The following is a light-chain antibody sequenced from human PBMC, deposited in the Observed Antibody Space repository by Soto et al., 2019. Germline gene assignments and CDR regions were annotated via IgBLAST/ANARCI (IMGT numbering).Light chain of an antibody. CDR3: QTYDSSLSGSV. CDR2: GKN. Sequence: QSVLTQPPSVSGAPGQRVTISCTGNISNIGAGYDVHWYQQLPGTAPKLLIYGKNNRPSGVPDRFSGSKSGTSASLAITGLQAEDEADYYCQTYDSSLSGSVFGGGTKLTVL. J-gene: IGLJ2*01. V-gene: IGLV1-40*01. CDR1: ISNIGAGYD.